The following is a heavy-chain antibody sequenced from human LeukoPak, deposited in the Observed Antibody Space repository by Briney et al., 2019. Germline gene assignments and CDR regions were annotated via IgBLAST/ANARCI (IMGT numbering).Heavy chain of an antibody. J-gene: IGHJ4*02. Sequence: SETLSLTCAVYGGSFSGYYWSWIRQSPGKGLEWIGEINHSGSTNYNPSLKGRVTISVDTSKNQFSLKLSSVTAADTAVYYCARRNIVVVPAAPFDYWGQGTLVTVSS. CDR3: ARRNIVVVPAAPFDY. CDR1: GGSFSGYY. V-gene: IGHV4-34*01. CDR2: INHSGST. D-gene: IGHD2-2*01.